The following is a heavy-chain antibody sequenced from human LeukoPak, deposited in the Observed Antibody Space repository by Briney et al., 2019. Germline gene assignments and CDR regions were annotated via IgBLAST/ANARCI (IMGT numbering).Heavy chain of an antibody. D-gene: IGHD2-2*01. CDR1: GFTFSNYG. Sequence: GGSLRLSCAASGFTFSNYGLHWVRQAPGKGLEWVAFIRYDGSNKYYADSVKGRFTISRDNSKNTLYLQMNSLRAEDTAVYYCAKDYKQPQLLYYYYYYTDVWGKGTMVTVSS. CDR3: AKDYKQPQLLYYYYYYTDV. CDR2: IRYDGSNK. J-gene: IGHJ6*03. V-gene: IGHV3-30*02.